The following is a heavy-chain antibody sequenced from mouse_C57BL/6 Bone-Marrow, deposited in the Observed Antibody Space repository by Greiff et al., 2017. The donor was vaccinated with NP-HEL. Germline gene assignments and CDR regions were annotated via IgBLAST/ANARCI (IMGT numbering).Heavy chain of an antibody. V-gene: IGHV1-82*01. J-gene: IGHJ4*01. Sequence: QVQLKESGPELVKPGASVKISCKASGYAFSSSRMNWVKQRPGKGLEWIGRIYPGDGDTNYNGKFKGKATLTADKSSSTAYMQLSSLTSEDSAVYFCARFTTVVSYYAMDYWGQGTSVTVSS. D-gene: IGHD1-1*01. CDR3: ARFTTVVSYYAMDY. CDR1: GYAFSSSR. CDR2: IYPGDGDT.